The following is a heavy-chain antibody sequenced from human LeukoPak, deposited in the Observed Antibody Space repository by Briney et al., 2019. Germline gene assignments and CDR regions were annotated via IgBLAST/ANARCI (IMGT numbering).Heavy chain of an antibody. D-gene: IGHD5-18*01. J-gene: IGHJ3*02. CDR3: ARGYSCDDAFDI. CDR1: GFTVSSNY. Sequence: LSGGSLRLPCAASGFTVSSNYMSWVRQAPGKGLEWVSVIYSGGSTYYADSVKGRFTISRDNSKNTLYLQMNSLRAEDTAVYYCARGYSCDDAFDIWGQGTMVTVSS. CDR2: IYSGGST. V-gene: IGHV3-66*01.